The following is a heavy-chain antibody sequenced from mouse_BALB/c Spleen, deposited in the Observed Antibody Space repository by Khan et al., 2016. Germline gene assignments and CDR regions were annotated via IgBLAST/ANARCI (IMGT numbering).Heavy chain of an antibody. V-gene: IGHV14-1*02. Sequence: VRLQQSGAELVRPGALVKLTCKASGFNIKDHYMHGVKQRPEQGLEWIGWVDPENGNSIYDPKFPGKASITADTSSNTAYLQVNSLTSEDTAVSCCARSPYYFANWGQGTTRTVSS. CDR2: VDPENGNS. CDR3: ARSPYYFAN. CDR1: GFNIKDHY. J-gene: IGHJ2*01.